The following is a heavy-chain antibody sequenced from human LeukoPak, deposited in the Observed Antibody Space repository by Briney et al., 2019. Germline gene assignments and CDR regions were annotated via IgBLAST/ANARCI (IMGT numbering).Heavy chain of an antibody. CDR3: AKDIGYDSSGYHDY. J-gene: IGHJ4*02. CDR1: GFTFDDYA. V-gene: IGHV3-9*01. D-gene: IGHD3-22*01. Sequence: GGSLRLSCAASGFTFDDYAMHWVRQAPGKGLEWVSGISWNSGSIGYADSVKGRFTISRDNAKNSLYPQMNSLRAEDTALYYCAKDIGYDSSGYHDYWGQGTLVTVSS. CDR2: ISWNSGSI.